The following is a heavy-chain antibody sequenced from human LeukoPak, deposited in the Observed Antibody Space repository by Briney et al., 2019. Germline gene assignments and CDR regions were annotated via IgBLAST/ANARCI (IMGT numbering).Heavy chain of an antibody. CDR3: ARDGSLGELSLYATDY. V-gene: IGHV3-11*06. CDR1: GFTFSDSY. J-gene: IGHJ4*02. CDR2: ISSSSSYT. D-gene: IGHD3-16*02. Sequence: GGSLRLSCAASGFTFSDSYMSWIRQAPGKGLEWVSYISSSSSYTNYADSVKGRFTISRDNAKNSLYLQMNSLRAEDTAVYYCARDGSLGELSLYATDYWGQGTLVTVSS.